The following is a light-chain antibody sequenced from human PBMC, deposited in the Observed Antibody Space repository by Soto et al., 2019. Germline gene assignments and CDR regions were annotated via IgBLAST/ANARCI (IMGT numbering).Light chain of an antibody. CDR3: QVRTNWSIA. Sequence: EIVMTQSPATLAVSTGERATLSCRASQSVSSNLAWYQQKPGQAPRLLIYGASTRATGIPARFSGTGSGTDFTLTINNLEPEDFAVYYCQVRTNWSIAFGRGTRLEIK. CDR2: GAS. V-gene: IGKV3-15*01. CDR1: QSVSSN. J-gene: IGKJ5*01.